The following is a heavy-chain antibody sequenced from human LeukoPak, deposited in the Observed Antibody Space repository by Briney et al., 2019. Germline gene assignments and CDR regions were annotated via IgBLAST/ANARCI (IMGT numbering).Heavy chain of an antibody. CDR1: GFTFSNYA. Sequence: GGSLRLSCVASGFTFSNYAVAWVRQAPGKGLEWVSVISGRGSTIYYADSVKGRFTISRDNSKNTLYLQMNGLRAEDTAVYYCAKEGPDCGGDCYGVFDCCGQGTLVTVSS. D-gene: IGHD2-21*02. V-gene: IGHV3-23*01. CDR2: ISGRGSTI. J-gene: IGHJ4*02. CDR3: AKEGPDCGGDCYGVFDC.